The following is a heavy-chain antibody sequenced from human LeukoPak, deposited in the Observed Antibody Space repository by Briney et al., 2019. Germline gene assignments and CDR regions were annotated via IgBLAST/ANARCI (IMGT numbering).Heavy chain of an antibody. J-gene: IGHJ4*02. CDR1: GFIFSNYA. D-gene: IGHD2-8*01. CDR3: AKDIVLMVYSGGFDY. Sequence: PARSLRLSCAASGFIFSNYAIHWVRQAPGKGLEWVAVISYDGSNKYYADSVKGRFTISRDNAKNSLYLQMNNLRAEDTALYYCAKDIVLMVYSGGFDYWGQGTLVTVSS. V-gene: IGHV3-30*04. CDR2: ISYDGSNK.